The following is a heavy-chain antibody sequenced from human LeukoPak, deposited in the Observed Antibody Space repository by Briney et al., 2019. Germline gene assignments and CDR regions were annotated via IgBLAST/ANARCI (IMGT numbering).Heavy chain of an antibody. CDR2: ISSSSSYI. CDR3: ASTLSDFWSGYYGYYFDY. V-gene: IGHV3-21*01. J-gene: IGHJ4*02. Sequence: GGSLRLSCAASGFTFSSYSMTWVRQAPGKGLEWVSSISSSSSYIYYADSVKGRFTISRDNAKNSLYLQMNSLRAEDTAVYYCASTLSDFWSGYYGYYFDYWGQGTLVTVSS. D-gene: IGHD3-3*01. CDR1: GFTFSSYS.